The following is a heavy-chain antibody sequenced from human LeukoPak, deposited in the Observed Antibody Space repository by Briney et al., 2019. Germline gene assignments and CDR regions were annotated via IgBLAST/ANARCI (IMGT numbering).Heavy chain of an antibody. CDR3: ARGGLEPVDY. J-gene: IGHJ4*02. Sequence: PGGSLRLSCAASGFTFSTYWMHWVRQAPGKGLVWVSRTNADGSSTSYADSVKGRFTISRDNAKNTLYLQMNSLRADDTDVYYCARGGLEPVDYWGQGTLVTVSS. CDR1: GFTFSTYW. V-gene: IGHV3-74*01. CDR2: TNADGSST. D-gene: IGHD1-1*01.